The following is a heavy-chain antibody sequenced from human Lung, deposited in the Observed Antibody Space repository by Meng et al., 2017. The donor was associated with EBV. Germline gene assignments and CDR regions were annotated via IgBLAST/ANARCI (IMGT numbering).Heavy chain of an antibody. J-gene: IGHJ4*02. V-gene: IGHV1-3*01. CDR2: INAGNGNT. D-gene: IGHD3-22*01. CDR1: GYTLTSYA. Sequence: QVQLVRSGAEVKKPGASVKVSCKASGYTLTSYAMHWVRQAPGQRLEWMGWINAGNGNTKYSQRFQGRVTITRDTSASTAYMELSSLRSEDTTVYYCARAGYDSSGYYPQPFDYWGQGTLVTSPQ. CDR3: ARAGYDSSGYYPQPFDY.